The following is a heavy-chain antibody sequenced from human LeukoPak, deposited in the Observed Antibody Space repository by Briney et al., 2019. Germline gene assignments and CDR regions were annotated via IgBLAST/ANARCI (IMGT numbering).Heavy chain of an antibody. Sequence: GGSLRLSCAASGFTFSSYWMTWVRQAPGKGLERVANIKGDGSIKAYVDSVKGRFTISRDNSKNTLYLQMNSLRAEDTAVYYCAKAEAAVPNWFDPWGQGTLVTVSS. J-gene: IGHJ5*02. CDR2: IKGDGSIK. D-gene: IGHD6-13*01. CDR3: AKAEAAVPNWFDP. CDR1: GFTFSSYW. V-gene: IGHV3-7*03.